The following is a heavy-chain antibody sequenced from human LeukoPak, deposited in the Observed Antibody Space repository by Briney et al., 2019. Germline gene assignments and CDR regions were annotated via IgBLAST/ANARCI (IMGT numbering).Heavy chain of an antibody. V-gene: IGHV3-73*01. Sequence: GGSLKLSCAASGFTFSGSAMPWVRQASGKGLEWVGRIRSKANSYATAYAASVKGRFTISRDDSKNTAYLQMNSLKTEDTAVYYCTRRVGATSEVDYWGQGTLVTVSS. D-gene: IGHD1-26*01. J-gene: IGHJ4*02. CDR2: IRSKANSYAT. CDR3: TRRVGATSEVDY. CDR1: GFTFSGSA.